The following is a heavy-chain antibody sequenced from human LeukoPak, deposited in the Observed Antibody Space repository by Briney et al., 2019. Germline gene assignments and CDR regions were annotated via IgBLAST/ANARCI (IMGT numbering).Heavy chain of an antibody. J-gene: IGHJ6*02. Sequence: GASVKVSCKASGGTFSSYAISWVRQAPGQGLEWMGRIIPIFGIANYAQKFQGRVTITADKSTSTAYMELSSLRSEDTAVYYCARVPDSRYGMDVWGQGTTVTVSS. V-gene: IGHV1-69*04. CDR2: IIPIFGIA. CDR3: ARVPDSRYGMDV. D-gene: IGHD2-21*01. CDR1: GGTFSSYA.